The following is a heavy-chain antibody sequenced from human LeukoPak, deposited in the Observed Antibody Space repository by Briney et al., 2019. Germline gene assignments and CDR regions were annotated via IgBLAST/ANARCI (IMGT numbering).Heavy chain of an antibody. D-gene: IGHD7-27*01. CDR3: VRDFHFQLGIHWFFDL. J-gene: IGHJ2*01. Sequence: PGGSLRLSCAASGFTFSSYAMHWVRQAPGKGLEWVAVISYDGSKKEYADSLKGRFTISRDDSKNTLYLQMNSLRDEDTAVYYCVRDFHFQLGIHWFFDLWGRGTLVTVSS. V-gene: IGHV3-33*01. CDR1: GFTFSSYA. CDR2: ISYDGSKK.